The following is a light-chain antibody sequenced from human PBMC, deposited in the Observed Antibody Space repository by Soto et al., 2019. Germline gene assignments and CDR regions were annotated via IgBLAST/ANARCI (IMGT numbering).Light chain of an antibody. CDR1: QSVSSY. V-gene: IGKV3-11*01. J-gene: IGKJ3*01. CDR3: QQRTNWPPFT. Sequence: EIVLTQSPATLSLSPGERATLSCRASQSVSSYLAWYQQKPGQAPRLLIYDASNRAPGIPARFSGSGSGTGFTLTISSLEPEDFAVYYCQQRTNWPPFTFGPGTKVDIK. CDR2: DAS.